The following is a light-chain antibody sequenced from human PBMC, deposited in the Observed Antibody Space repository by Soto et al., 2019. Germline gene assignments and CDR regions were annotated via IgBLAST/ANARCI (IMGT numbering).Light chain of an antibody. CDR3: SSYTSSNTLL. CDR1: SSDVGGYNF. Sequence: QSALTQPVSVSGSPGQSITSSCTGTSSDVGGYNFVSWYQQHPGKAPKLMIYHVTNRPSGVSHRFSGSRSGNTASLTISGLQAEDEADYYCSSYTSSNTLLFGGGTKLTVL. CDR2: HVT. J-gene: IGLJ3*02. V-gene: IGLV2-14*01.